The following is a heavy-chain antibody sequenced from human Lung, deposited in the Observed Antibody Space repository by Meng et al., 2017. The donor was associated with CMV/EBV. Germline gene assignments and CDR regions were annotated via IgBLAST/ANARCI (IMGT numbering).Heavy chain of an antibody. J-gene: IGHJ6*02. CDR2: IRYDGSNK. D-gene: IGHD6-19*01. CDR3: ARALFQQWPTRTGYYGRDV. V-gene: IGHV3-30*02. CDR1: GFTFSSYG. Sequence: GESLKISCAASGFTFSSYGMHWVRQAPGKGLEWVAFIRYDGSNKYYADSVKGRFTISRDNSKNTLYLQMNSLRAEDTAVYYCARALFQQWPTRTGYYGRDVWGQGTTVTVSS.